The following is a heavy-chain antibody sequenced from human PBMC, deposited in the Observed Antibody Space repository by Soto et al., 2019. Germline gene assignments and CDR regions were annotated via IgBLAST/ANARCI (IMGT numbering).Heavy chain of an antibody. CDR3: ARSSSGWYDYYYYGMDV. V-gene: IGHV1-8*01. CDR2: MNPNSGNT. Sequence: GASVKVSCKASGYTFTSYDINWVRQATGQGLGWMGWMNPNSGNTGYAQKFQGRVTMTRNTSISTAYMELSSLRSEDTAVYYCARSSSGWYDYYYYGMDVWGQGTTVTVSS. J-gene: IGHJ6*02. CDR1: GYTFTSYD. D-gene: IGHD6-19*01.